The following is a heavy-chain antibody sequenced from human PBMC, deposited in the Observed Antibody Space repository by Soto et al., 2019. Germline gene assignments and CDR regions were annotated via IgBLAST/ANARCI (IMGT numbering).Heavy chain of an antibody. CDR1: GYTLTELS. Sequence: ASVKVSCKVSGYTLTELSMHWVRQAPGKGLEWMGGFDPEDGETIYAQKFQGRVTITRDTSASTVYMELSSLRSEDTAVYYCAGVGWLRRAAFDIWGQGTMVTVSS. CDR3: AGVGWLRRAAFDI. D-gene: IGHD5-12*01. J-gene: IGHJ3*02. V-gene: IGHV1-24*01. CDR2: FDPEDGET.